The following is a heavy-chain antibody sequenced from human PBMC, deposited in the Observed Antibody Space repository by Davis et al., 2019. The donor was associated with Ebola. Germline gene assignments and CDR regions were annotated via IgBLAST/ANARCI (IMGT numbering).Heavy chain of an antibody. Sequence: PGGSLRLSCAASGFTFSSYAMHWVRQAPGKGLEWVAVISYDGSNKYSADSVKGRFTISRDNSKNTLYLQMNSLRFEETGVYYCARGTTYGDHEVSFDHWGQGTLVTVSS. J-gene: IGHJ4*02. CDR3: ARGTTYGDHEVSFDH. V-gene: IGHV3-30-3*01. D-gene: IGHD4-17*01. CDR2: ISYDGSNK. CDR1: GFTFSSYA.